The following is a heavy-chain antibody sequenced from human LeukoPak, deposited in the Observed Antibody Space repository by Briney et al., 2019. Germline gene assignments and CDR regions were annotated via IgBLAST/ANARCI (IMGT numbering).Heavy chain of an antibody. V-gene: IGHV3-23*01. J-gene: IGHJ4*02. CDR3: AKDRARVATFIRPWYS. CDR1: GFTFSSYA. CDR2: ISGSGGST. Sequence: GGSLRLSCAASGFTFSSYAMSWVRQAPGKGREWVSAISGSGGSTYYADSVKGRFTISRDNSKNTLYLQMNSLRAEDTAVYYCAKDRARVATFIRPWYSWGQGTLVTVSS. D-gene: IGHD5-12*01.